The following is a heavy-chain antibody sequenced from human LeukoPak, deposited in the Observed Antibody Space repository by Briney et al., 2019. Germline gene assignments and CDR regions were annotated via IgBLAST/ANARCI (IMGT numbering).Heavy chain of an antibody. D-gene: IGHD5-12*01. CDR3: ASLVAMRAIDY. CDR2: ISSSSSYI. Sequence: GRSLRLSCAASGFTFSSYGMHWVRQAPGKGLEWVSSISSSSSYIYYADSVKGRFTISRDNAKNSLYLQMNSLRAEDTAVYYCASLVAMRAIDYWGQGTLVTVSS. V-gene: IGHV3-21*01. CDR1: GFTFSSYG. J-gene: IGHJ4*02.